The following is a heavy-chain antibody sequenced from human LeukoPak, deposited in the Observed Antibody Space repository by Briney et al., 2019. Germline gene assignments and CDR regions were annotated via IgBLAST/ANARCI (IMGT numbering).Heavy chain of an antibody. CDR2: IYYSGST. D-gene: IGHD6-13*01. Sequence: SETLSLTCTVSGYSINSGYYWGWIRQPPGKGLEWIGSIYYSGSTYYNPSLKSRVTISVDTSKNQFSLKLSSVTAADTAVYYCARHDEGSSWYYFDYWGQGTLVTVSS. J-gene: IGHJ4*02. CDR3: ARHDEGSSWYYFDY. CDR1: GYSINSGYY. V-gene: IGHV4-38-2*02.